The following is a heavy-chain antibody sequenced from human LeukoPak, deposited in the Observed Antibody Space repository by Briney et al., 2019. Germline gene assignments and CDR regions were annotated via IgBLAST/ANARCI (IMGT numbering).Heavy chain of an antibody. CDR3: ARRGRGVIPL. J-gene: IGHJ4*02. V-gene: IGHV4-4*02. CDR1: GGSISSSNW. D-gene: IGHD3-10*01. Sequence: SGTLSLTCAVSGGSISSSNWWSWVRQPPGKGLEWIGEINHSGSTNYNPSLKSRVTIPVDTSKNQFSLKLSSVTAADTAVYYCARRGRGVIPLWGQGTLVTASS. CDR2: INHSGST.